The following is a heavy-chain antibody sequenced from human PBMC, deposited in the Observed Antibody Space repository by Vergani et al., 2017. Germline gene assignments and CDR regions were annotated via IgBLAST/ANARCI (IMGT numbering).Heavy chain of an antibody. V-gene: IGHV5-51*01. CDR2: IYPGDSDI. CDR3: ARQRDIVATEIDY. D-gene: IGHD5-12*01. J-gene: IGHJ4*02. Sequence: EVQLVQSGAEVKKLGESLKISCKGSGYSFTSYWIGWVRQMPGKGLEWMGIIYPGDSDIRYSPSFQGQVTISADKSISTAYLQWSSLKAADTAMYYCARQRDIVATEIDYWGQGTLVTVSS. CDR1: GYSFTSYW.